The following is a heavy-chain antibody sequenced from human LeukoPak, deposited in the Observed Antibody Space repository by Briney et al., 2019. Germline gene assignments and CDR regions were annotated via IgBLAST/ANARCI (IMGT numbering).Heavy chain of an antibody. D-gene: IGHD6-19*01. CDR1: GFTFSSDS. Sequence: GGALRLSCAVSGFTFSSDSMNWVRQAPGKGLEWVSSISSSRSYIYYADSVKGRFTISRDNAKNSLYPQMNSLRAEETAVYYCAREHSSGRWGGFDYWGQGTLVTVSS. J-gene: IGHJ4*02. V-gene: IGHV3-21*01. CDR3: AREHSSGRWGGFDY. CDR2: ISSSRSYI.